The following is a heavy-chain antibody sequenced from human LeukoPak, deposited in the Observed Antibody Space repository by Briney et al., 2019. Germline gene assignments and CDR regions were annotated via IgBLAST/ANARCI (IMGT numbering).Heavy chain of an antibody. CDR3: ARSGTQRTYYDILTGYYRIEPFDY. V-gene: IGHV5-51*01. CDR2: IYPGDSDT. D-gene: IGHD3-9*01. CDR1: GYSFTSYW. J-gene: IGHJ4*02. Sequence: GESLKTSCKGSGYSFTSYWIGWVRQMPGKGLEWMGIIYPGDSDTRYSPSFQGQVTISADKSISTAYLQWSSLKASDTAMYYCARSGTQRTYYDILTGYYRIEPFDYWGQGTLVTVSS.